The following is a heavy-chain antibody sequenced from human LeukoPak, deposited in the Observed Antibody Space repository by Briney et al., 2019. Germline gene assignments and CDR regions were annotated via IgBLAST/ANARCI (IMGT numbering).Heavy chain of an antibody. CDR2: ISASSRTK. D-gene: IGHD1-26*01. Sequence: SGGSLRLSCETSGVTFSSLSLNWVRQPPGKGLEWLPYISASSRTKYYADSVKGRFIVSRDNAKNSLFLQMDSLRAEDTALYYCAAQSSGSSTRAPDFWGQGTLVTVSS. CDR3: AAQSSGSSTRAPDF. J-gene: IGHJ4*02. CDR1: GVTFSSLS. V-gene: IGHV3-48*04.